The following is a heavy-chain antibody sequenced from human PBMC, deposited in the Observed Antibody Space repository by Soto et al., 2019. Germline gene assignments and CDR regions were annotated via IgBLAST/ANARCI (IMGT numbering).Heavy chain of an antibody. CDR2: ISRSADST. CDR1: GFTFSSYA. CDR3: AKSGPCRGSSCYHGYWYFEL. D-gene: IGHD2-15*01. J-gene: IGHJ2*01. V-gene: IGHV3-23*01. Sequence: EVQLLESGGGLVQPGGSLTLSCAASGFTFSSYAMTWVRQVRPAPGKGLEWVSTISRSADSTYYADSVKGRFTISRDNSKNTLYLQMNSLRAEDTAVYYCAKSGPCRGSSCYHGYWYFELWGRGTLATVSS.